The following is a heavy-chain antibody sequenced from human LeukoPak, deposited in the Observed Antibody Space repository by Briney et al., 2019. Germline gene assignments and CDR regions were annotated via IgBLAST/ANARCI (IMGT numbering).Heavy chain of an antibody. CDR1: GGSISSDNYY. CDR2: IYTSGTT. V-gene: IGHV4-61*02. Sequence: PSETLSLTCTVSGGSISSDNYYWTWIRQPAGKGLEWIGRIYTSGTTNYNPSLKSRVTILLDTSKNQFSLNLNSVTAADTAIYYCARMFEYWGQGTLVTVSS. J-gene: IGHJ4*02. CDR3: ARMFEY.